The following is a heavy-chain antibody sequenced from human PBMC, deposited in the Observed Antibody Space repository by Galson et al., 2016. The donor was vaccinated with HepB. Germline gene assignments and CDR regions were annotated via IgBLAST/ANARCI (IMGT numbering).Heavy chain of an antibody. CDR1: GYTFSSYY. CDR3: ARELRPLGFDP. V-gene: IGHV1-46*01. Sequence: SVKVSCKASGYTFSSYYMHWVRQAPGQGPEWMGIINPSGGSPSYAQKFQGRVSITADESTSTVYMELSSLRSEDTAVYYCARELRPLGFDPWGQGTLVTVSS. CDR2: INPSGGSP. J-gene: IGHJ5*02.